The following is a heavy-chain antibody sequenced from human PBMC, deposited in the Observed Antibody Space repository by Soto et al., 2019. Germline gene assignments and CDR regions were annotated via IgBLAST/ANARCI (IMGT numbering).Heavy chain of an antibody. CDR2: ISAYNGNT. CDR1: GYTFTSYG. Sequence: QVQLVQSGAEVKKPGASVKVSCKASGYTFTSYGISWVRQAPGQGLEWMGWISAYNGNTNYAQKLQGRVTMTTDTATSTAYMGLRSLRSDDTAVYYCATLAMVRGSYYFDYWGQGTLVTVSS. J-gene: IGHJ4*02. D-gene: IGHD3-10*01. V-gene: IGHV1-18*01. CDR3: ATLAMVRGSYYFDY.